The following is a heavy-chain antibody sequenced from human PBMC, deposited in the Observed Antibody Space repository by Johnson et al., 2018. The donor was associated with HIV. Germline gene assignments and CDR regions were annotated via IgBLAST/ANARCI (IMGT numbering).Heavy chain of an antibody. D-gene: IGHD5-24*01. CDR3: AKDIHPRWLQPMGAFDI. CDR2: INSDGSST. CDR1: GFTFSSYW. J-gene: IGHJ3*02. Sequence: VQLVESGGGLVQPGGSLRLSCAASGFTFSSYWMHWVRQAPGKGLVWVSRINSDGSSTSYADSVKGRFTISRDNAKNTLYLQMNSLRAEDTAVYYCAKDIHPRWLQPMGAFDIWGQGTMVTVSS. V-gene: IGHV3-74*01.